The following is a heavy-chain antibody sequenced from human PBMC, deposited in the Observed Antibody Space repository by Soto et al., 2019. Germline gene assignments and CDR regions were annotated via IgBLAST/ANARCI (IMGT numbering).Heavy chain of an antibody. CDR2: INAGNGNT. CDR3: ARGSRGGSGSYSVY. V-gene: IGHV1-3*01. D-gene: IGHD3-10*01. J-gene: IGHJ4*02. Sequence: QVQLVQSGAEVKKPGASVKVSCKASGYTFTSYAMHWVRQAPGQRLEWMGWINAGNGNTKYSRKFQGRVTITRDTAASTAYLELSSLRSEDTAVYYCARGSRGGSGSYSVYWGQGTLVTVSS. CDR1: GYTFTSYA.